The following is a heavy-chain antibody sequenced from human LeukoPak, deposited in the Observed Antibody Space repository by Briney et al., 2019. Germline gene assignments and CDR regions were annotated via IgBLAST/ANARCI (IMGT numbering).Heavy chain of an antibody. D-gene: IGHD5-24*01. CDR3: ARDSGRDGYNYVMAGGIDY. CDR2: IYYSGST. V-gene: IGHV4-59*12. J-gene: IGHJ4*02. Sequence: SETLSLTCTVSGGSISSYYWSWIRQPPGKGLEWIGYIYYSGSTNYNPSLKSRVTISVDTSKNQFSLKLSSVTAADTAVYYCARDSGRDGYNYVMAGGIDYWGQGTLVTVSS. CDR1: GGSISSYY.